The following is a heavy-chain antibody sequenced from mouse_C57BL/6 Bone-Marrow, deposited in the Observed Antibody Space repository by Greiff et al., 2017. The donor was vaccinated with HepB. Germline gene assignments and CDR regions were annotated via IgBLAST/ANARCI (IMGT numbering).Heavy chain of an antibody. D-gene: IGHD1-1*01. J-gene: IGHJ4*01. CDR2: IDPEDGDT. CDR3: TTWGTITTTMDY. V-gene: IGHV14-1*01. Sequence: EVQLQQSGAELVRPGASVKLSCTASGFNIKDYYMHWVRQRPEQGLEWIGRIDPEDGDTEYAPKFQGKATMTADTSSNTAYLQLSSLTSEDTAVYYCTTWGTITTTMDYWGQGTSVTVSS. CDR1: GFNIKDYY.